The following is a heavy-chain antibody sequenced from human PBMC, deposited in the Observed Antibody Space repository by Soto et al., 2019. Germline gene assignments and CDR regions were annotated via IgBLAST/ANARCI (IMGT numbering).Heavy chain of an antibody. CDR3: AKDGSFMDV. V-gene: IGHV3-23*01. CDR1: GLTFRNSG. CDR2: ISSGGGST. D-gene: IGHD2-2*03. Sequence: PGACLRLSCAASGLTFRNSGIGWVRQAPGKGLDWVSSISSGGGSTYYADSVKGRFTISRDNSKNTLFLQVNSLRVEDTAVYYCAKDGSFMDVWGQGTTVTVSS. J-gene: IGHJ6*02.